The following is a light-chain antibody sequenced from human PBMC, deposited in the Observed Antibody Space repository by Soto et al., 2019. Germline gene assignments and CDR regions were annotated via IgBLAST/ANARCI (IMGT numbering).Light chain of an antibody. CDR2: DVS. CDR3: SSYTSSSSL. J-gene: IGLJ1*01. Sequence: QSALSRAGSVSGSPGQSITITCTGTSSDVGGYNYVSWYQQHPGKAPKLMIYDVSNRPSGVSNRFSGSKSGNTASLTISGLQAEDEADYYCSSYTSSSSLFGTGTKVTVL. V-gene: IGLV2-14*01. CDR1: SSDVGGYNY.